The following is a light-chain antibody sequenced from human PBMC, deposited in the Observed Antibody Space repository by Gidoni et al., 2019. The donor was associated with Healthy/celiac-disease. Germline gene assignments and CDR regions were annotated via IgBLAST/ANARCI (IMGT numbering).Light chain of an antibody. J-gene: IGKJ1*01. V-gene: IGKV1-5*03. CDR2: KAS. Sequence: DIQMTQSPSTLSASVGDIVTITCRASQSISSWLAWYQQKQGKAPKLLIYKASSLESGVPSRFSGSGSGTEFTLTISSLQPDDFAAYYCQQYNSYSWTFGQXTKVEIK. CDR1: QSISSW. CDR3: QQYNSYSWT.